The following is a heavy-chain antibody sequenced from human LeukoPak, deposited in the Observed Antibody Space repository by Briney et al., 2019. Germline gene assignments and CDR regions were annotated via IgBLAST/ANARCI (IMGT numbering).Heavy chain of an antibody. Sequence: GGSLRLSCAASGFTFSNYWMGWVRQAPGKGLEWVVNINEDGNEKYYVDSVKGRFTISRDNAKKSLYLQMNSLRAEDTAVYYCGRVDLRTFHHNYYMDVSGKGTTVTVSS. J-gene: IGHJ6*03. CDR3: GRVDLRTFHHNYYMDV. CDR1: GFTFSNYW. V-gene: IGHV3-7*01. CDR2: INEDGNEK. D-gene: IGHD1-14*01.